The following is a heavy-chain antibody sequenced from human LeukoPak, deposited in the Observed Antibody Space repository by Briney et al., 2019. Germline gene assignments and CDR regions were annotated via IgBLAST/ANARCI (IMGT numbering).Heavy chain of an antibody. CDR2: INSDGSST. CDR3: ARVNPPYSSSWGGYYYYYYMDV. Sequence: GGSLRLSCAASGFTFSSYWMHWVRHAPGKGLVWVSRINSDGSSTSYADSVKGRLTISRDNAKNTLYRQMNSLIAEDTAVYYCARVNPPYSSSWGGYYYYYYMDVWGKGTTVTISS. CDR1: GFTFSSYW. J-gene: IGHJ6*03. V-gene: IGHV3-74*01. D-gene: IGHD6-13*01.